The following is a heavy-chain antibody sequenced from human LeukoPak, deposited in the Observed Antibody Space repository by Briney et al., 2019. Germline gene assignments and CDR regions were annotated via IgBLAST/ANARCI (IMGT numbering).Heavy chain of an antibody. J-gene: IGHJ3*02. Sequence: GGSLRLSCAASGFTVSSNYMSWVRQAPGKGLEWVSVIYSGGSTYYADSVKGRFTISRDNSKNTLYLQMNSLRAEDTAVYYCAREIKHYYGSGSYYHDAFDIWGQGTMVTVSS. CDR1: GFTVSSNY. CDR2: IYSGGST. CDR3: AREIKHYYGSGSYYHDAFDI. V-gene: IGHV3-53*01. D-gene: IGHD3-10*01.